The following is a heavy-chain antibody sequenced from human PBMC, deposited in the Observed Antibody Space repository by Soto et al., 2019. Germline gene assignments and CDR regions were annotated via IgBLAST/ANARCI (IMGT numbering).Heavy chain of an antibody. CDR2: ISAHNGNT. J-gene: IGHJ4*02. Sequence: VHLVQTGAEVKKPGASVKVSCKASVYTFTSYGITWVRQAPGQGLERMGWISAHNGNTDYAQKLQGRVIVTRDTSTSTAYMELRSLISDDTAVYYWARGRYGDYWGQRARVPVSS. CDR1: VYTFTSYG. D-gene: IGHD1-1*01. CDR3: ARGRYGDY. V-gene: IGHV1-18*01.